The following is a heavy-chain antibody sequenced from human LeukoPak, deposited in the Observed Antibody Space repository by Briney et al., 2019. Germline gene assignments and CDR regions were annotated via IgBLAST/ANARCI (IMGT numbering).Heavy chain of an antibody. Sequence: GGSLRLSCAASGFTFSSSWMHWVRQAPGKGLVWVSRINSDESRTNYADSVKGRFTISRDNAKNTLYLQMNSLRAEDRAVYYCARAPWDYDGAFDIWGQGTMVTVSS. V-gene: IGHV3-74*01. CDR2: INSDESRT. D-gene: IGHD4-23*01. J-gene: IGHJ3*02. CDR3: ARAPWDYDGAFDI. CDR1: GFTFSSSW.